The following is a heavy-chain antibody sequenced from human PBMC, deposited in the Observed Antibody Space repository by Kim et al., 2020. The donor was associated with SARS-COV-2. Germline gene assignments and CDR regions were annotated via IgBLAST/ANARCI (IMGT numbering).Heavy chain of an antibody. CDR3: TTGADGMDV. J-gene: IGHJ6*02. CDR2: TT. V-gene: IGHV3-15*01. Sequence: TTDYAAPVKGRFTISRDDSKNTLYLQMNSLKTEDTAVYYCTTGADGMDVWGQGTTVTVSS.